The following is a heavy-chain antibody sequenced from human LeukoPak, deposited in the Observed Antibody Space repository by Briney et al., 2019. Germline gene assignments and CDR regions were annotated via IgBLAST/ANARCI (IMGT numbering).Heavy chain of an antibody. D-gene: IGHD3-22*01. V-gene: IGHV1-2*02. CDR1: GYTFTGYY. J-gene: IGHJ4*02. CDR2: INPDSGGT. Sequence: ASVKVSCKASGYTFTGYYMHWVRQAPGQGLEWMGWINPDSGGTNYAQKFQGRVTMTRDTSISTAYMELSSLRSEDTAVYYCARTDINYYDSSGSDYWGQGTLVTVSS. CDR3: ARTDINYYDSSGSDY.